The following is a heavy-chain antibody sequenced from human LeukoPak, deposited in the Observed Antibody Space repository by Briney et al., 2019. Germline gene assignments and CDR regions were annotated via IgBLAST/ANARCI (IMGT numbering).Heavy chain of an antibody. CDR2: IIPILGIA. J-gene: IGHJ4*02. CDR3: ARGYYESNGYYRFDY. Sequence: ASVKVSCKASGGTFSSYAISWVRQAPGQGLEWMGRIIPILGIANYAQKFQGRVTITADKSTSTAYMELSSLRSDDTAVYYCARGYYESNGYYRFDYWGQGTLVTVSS. D-gene: IGHD3-22*01. V-gene: IGHV1-69*04. CDR1: GGTFSSYA.